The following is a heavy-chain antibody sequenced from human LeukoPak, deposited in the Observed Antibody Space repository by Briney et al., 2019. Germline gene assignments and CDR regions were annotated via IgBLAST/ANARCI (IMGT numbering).Heavy chain of an antibody. CDR3: ARDRLYSGSYYGFDY. CDR2: ISYDGSNK. V-gene: IGHV3-30-3*01. Sequence: PGRSLRLSCAASGFTFSSYAMHWVRQAPGKGLEWVAVISYDGSNKYYADSVKGRFTISRDNSKNTLYLQMNSLRAEDTAVYYCARDRLYSGSYYGFDYWGQGTLVTVSS. CDR1: GFTFSSYA. D-gene: IGHD1-26*01. J-gene: IGHJ4*02.